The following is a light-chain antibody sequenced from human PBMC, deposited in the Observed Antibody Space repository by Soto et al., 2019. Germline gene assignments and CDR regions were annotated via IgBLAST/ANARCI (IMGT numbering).Light chain of an antibody. CDR2: DTS. Sequence: EIVLMQSPGTLSLSPGEGATLSCRASQSVNNNYLAWYQQRPGQAPTVLIFDTSRRATGVPDRFSGSGSGTDFTLRISRVEPDDFPVYYCQQYGSSQFTFGPGTKVNIK. CDR3: QQYGSSQFT. J-gene: IGKJ3*01. CDR1: QSVNNNY. V-gene: IGKV3-20*01.